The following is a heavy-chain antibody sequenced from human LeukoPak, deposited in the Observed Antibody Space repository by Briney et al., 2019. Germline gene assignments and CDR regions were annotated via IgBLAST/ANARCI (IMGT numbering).Heavy chain of an antibody. J-gene: IGHJ6*02. CDR2: INHSGST. CDR3: ASVTPCYGMDV. CDR1: GGSFSGYY. Sequence: SETLSLTCAVDGGSFSGYYWSWIRQPPGKGLEWIGEINHSGSTNYNPSLKSRVTISVDTSKNQFSLKLSSVTAADTAVYYCASVTPCYGMDVWGQGTTVTVSS. V-gene: IGHV4-34*01.